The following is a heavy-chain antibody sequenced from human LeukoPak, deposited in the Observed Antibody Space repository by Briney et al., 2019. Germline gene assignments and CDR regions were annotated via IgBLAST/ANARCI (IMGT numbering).Heavy chain of an antibody. CDR2: IYHSGST. J-gene: IGHJ4*02. CDR1: GGSISSGGYS. V-gene: IGHV4-30-2*01. CDR3: ARGSWIQLWNYLDY. Sequence: PSETLSLTCAVSGGSISSGGYSWSWIRQPPGKGLEWIGYIYHSGSTNYNPSLKSRVTISVDTSKNQFSLKLSSVTAADTAVYYCARGSWIQLWNYLDYWGQGTLVTVSS. D-gene: IGHD5-18*01.